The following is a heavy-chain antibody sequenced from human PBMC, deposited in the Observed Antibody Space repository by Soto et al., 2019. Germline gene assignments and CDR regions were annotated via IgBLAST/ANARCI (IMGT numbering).Heavy chain of an antibody. D-gene: IGHD5-18*01. CDR2: IGTAGDT. Sequence: GSLSLSCAASGFTFRSYDMHCVRQATGKGLEWVSAIGTAGDTYYPGSVKGRFTITRENAKNSLYLQMNSLRAGDTAVYYCARGSSNSYASYYYGMDVWGQGTTVTVSS. CDR1: GFTFRSYD. CDR3: ARGSSNSYASYYYGMDV. V-gene: IGHV3-13*01. J-gene: IGHJ6*02.